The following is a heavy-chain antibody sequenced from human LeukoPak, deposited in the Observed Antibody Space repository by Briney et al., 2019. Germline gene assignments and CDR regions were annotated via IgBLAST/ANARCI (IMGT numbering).Heavy chain of an antibody. D-gene: IGHD6-13*01. CDR2: IRYDGSNK. V-gene: IGHV3-30*02. J-gene: IGHJ5*02. CDR1: GFTFSSYR. Sequence: GGSLRLSCAASGFTFSSYRMHWVRQAPGKGLEWVAFIRYDGSNKYYADSVKGRFTISRDNSKNTLYLQMNSLRAENTAVYYCAKARGAAVNNWFDPWGQGTLVTVSS. CDR3: AKARGAAVNNWFDP.